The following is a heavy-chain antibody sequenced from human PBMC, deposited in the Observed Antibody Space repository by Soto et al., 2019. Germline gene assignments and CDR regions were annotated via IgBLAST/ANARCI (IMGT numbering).Heavy chain of an antibody. V-gene: IGHV3-33*01. CDR2: IWYDGSNK. J-gene: IGHJ3*02. D-gene: IGHD6-6*01. Sequence: QVQLVESGGGVVQPGRSLRLSCAASGFTFSSYGMHWVRQAPGKGLEWVAVIWYDGSNKYYADSVKGRFTISRDNSKNTLYLQMNSLRAEDTAVYYCARDQNGVEQLVGDDAFDIWGQGTMVTVSS. CDR3: ARDQNGVEQLVGDDAFDI. CDR1: GFTFSSYG.